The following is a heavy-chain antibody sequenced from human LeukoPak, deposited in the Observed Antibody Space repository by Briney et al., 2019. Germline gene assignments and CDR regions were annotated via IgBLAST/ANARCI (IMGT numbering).Heavy chain of an antibody. V-gene: IGHV3-23*01. D-gene: IGHD3-3*01. CDR3: AKRGYYDFWSGFDY. J-gene: IGHJ4*02. Sequence: GGSLRLSCVVSGFTFSSNAMSWVRQAPGKGLEWVSSISSSGGSTYYADSVKGRFTISRDNSKNTVYLQMNSLRAEDTAVYCCAKRGYYDFWSGFDYWGQGTLVAVSS. CDR2: ISSSGGST. CDR1: GFTFSSNA.